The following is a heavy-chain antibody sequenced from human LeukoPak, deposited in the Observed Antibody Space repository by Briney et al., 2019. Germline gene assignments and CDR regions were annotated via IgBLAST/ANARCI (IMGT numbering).Heavy chain of an antibody. CDR1: GGSISSYY. V-gene: IGHV4-59*01. J-gene: IGHJ4*02. D-gene: IGHD5-18*01. CDR3: AKGYSHGSFDY. Sequence: PSETLSLTCTVSGGSISSYYWSWIRQPPGKGLEWIGYIYYSGSTNYNPSLKRRVTISVDTSKNQFSLKLSSVTAADTAVYYCAKGYSHGSFDYWGQGTLVTVSS. CDR2: IYYSGST.